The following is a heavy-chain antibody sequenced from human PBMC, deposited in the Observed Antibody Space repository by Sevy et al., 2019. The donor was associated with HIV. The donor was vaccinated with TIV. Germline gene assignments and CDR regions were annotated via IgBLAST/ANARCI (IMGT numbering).Heavy chain of an antibody. D-gene: IGHD3-10*01. J-gene: IGHJ4*02. V-gene: IGHV3-7*01. Sequence: SSYWMSWVRQAPGKGLEWVANIKQDGSEKYYVDSVKGRFTISRDNAKNSLYLQMNSLRAEDTAVYYCARERKYQLPSTYGSGSYADYWGQGTLVTVSS. CDR3: ARERKYQLPSTYGSGSYADY. CDR1: SSYW. CDR2: IKQDGSEK.